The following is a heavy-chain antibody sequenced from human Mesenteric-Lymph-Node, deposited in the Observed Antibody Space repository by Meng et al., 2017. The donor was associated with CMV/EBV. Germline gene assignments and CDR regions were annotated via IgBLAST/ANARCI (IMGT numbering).Heavy chain of an antibody. D-gene: IGHD3-22*01. Sequence: ASVKVSCKASGYTFTSYGISWVRQAPGQGLEWMGWINPNSGGTKYAQKFQGRVTMTTDTSISTAYMELSRLRSDDTAVYYCAREGMYYYDTSGMKWFDPWGQGTLVTVSS. CDR1: GYTFTSYG. CDR3: AREGMYYYDTSGMKWFDP. CDR2: INPNSGGT. J-gene: IGHJ5*02. V-gene: IGHV1-2*02.